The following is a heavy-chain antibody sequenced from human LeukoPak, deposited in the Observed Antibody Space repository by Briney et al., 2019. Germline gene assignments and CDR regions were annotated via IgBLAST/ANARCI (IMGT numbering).Heavy chain of an antibody. CDR1: GFTFSDYY. CDR2: ISSSGSTI. CDR3: ARLSLGATGGAFDI. D-gene: IGHD1-26*01. J-gene: IGHJ3*02. Sequence: GGSLRLSCAAAGFTFSDYYMSWIRQAPGKGLEWVSYISSSGSTIYYADSVKGRFTISRDNAKNSLYLQMNSLKTEDTAVYYCARLSLGATGGAFDIWGQGTMATVSS. V-gene: IGHV3-11*01.